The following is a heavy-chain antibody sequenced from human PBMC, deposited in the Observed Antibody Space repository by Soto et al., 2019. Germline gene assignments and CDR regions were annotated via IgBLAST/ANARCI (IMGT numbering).Heavy chain of an antibody. V-gene: IGHV3-23*01. Sequence: SLRLSCAASGFTFSSYAMSWVRQAPGKGLEWVSGISGNGVRTYYADSVRGRFTISRDNAKNSLYLQMNSLRAEDTAVYYCARDYSSYGPFDYWGQGTLVTVSS. J-gene: IGHJ4*02. D-gene: IGHD5-18*01. CDR3: ARDYSSYGPFDY. CDR2: ISGNGVRT. CDR1: GFTFSSYA.